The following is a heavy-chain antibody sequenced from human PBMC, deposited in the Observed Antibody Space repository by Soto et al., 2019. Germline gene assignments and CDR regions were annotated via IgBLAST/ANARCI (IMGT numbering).Heavy chain of an antibody. V-gene: IGHV3-30-3*01. D-gene: IGHD6-6*01. CDR3: ARALSNSVGDWFDT. Sequence: QVQLVESGGGVVQPGRSLRLSCAASGFNFSSYTMHWVRQAPGKGLEWVAVISYDGSNKYYADSVKGRFTISRDNSKNTLYLQMNSLRTEDTAVYYCARALSNSVGDWFDTWGQGTLVTVSS. J-gene: IGHJ5*02. CDR1: GFNFSSYT. CDR2: ISYDGSNK.